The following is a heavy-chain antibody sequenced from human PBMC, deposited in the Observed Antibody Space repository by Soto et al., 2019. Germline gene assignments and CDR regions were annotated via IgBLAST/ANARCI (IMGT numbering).Heavy chain of an antibody. CDR3: ASRPFYYYGLDV. CDR2: VYHTGNA. Sequence: TLSLTCTVSGGSISTAGYCFICIRQPPWKALEWIGYVYHTGNAYPKPSLKSRVTISLDRSKNQFSLKMTSVTAADTALYYCASRPFYYYGLDVWGQGTTVTVSS. CDR1: GGSISTAGYC. V-gene: IGHV4-30-2*01. J-gene: IGHJ6*02.